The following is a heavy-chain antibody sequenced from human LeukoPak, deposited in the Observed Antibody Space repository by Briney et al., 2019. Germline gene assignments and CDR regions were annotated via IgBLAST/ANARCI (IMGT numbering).Heavy chain of an antibody. V-gene: IGHV1-46*01. CDR1: GYSFTSHY. CDR3: ARMGMDSAMVTNFFDC. CDR2: IHPSGGST. J-gene: IGHJ4*02. D-gene: IGHD5-18*01. Sequence: ASVKVSCKASGYSFTSHYMHWVRQAPGQGLEWMGVIHPSGGSTSYAPKFQGRVTMTKVTSTSTVYLDLSSLRFEDTALYYCARMGMDSAMVTNFFDCWGQGTMVTVSS.